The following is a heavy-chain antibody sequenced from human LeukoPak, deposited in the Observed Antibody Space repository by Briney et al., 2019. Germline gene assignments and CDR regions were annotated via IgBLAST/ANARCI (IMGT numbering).Heavy chain of an antibody. CDR3: ARDYEDKVWFGHMDV. V-gene: IGHV4-34*01. D-gene: IGHD3-10*01. CDR1: GGSFSGYY. CDR2: INHSGST. J-gene: IGHJ6*02. Sequence: SETLSLTCAVYGGSFSGYYWSWIRQPPGKGLEWIGEINHSGSTNYNPSLKSRVTISVDTSKNQFSLKLSSVTAADTAVYYCARDYEDKVWFGHMDVWGHGTTVTVSS.